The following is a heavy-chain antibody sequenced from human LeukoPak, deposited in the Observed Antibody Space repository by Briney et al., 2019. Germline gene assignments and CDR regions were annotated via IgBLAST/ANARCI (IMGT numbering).Heavy chain of an antibody. CDR1: GGSFSGYY. J-gene: IGHJ3*02. CDR2: INHSGST. D-gene: IGHD6-13*01. Sequence: PSETLSLTCAVYGGSFSGYYWSWIRQPPGKGLEWIGEINHSGSTNYNPSLKSRVTISVDTSKNQFSLKLSSVTAAATAVYYCANSIAAGDDAFDIWGQGTMVTVSS. CDR3: ANSIAAGDDAFDI. V-gene: IGHV4-34*01.